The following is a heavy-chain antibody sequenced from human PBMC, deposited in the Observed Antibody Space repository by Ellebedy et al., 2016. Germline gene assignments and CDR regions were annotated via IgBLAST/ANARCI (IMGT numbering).Heavy chain of an antibody. CDR2: ISWNSGSI. J-gene: IGHJ4*02. Sequence: SLKISCAASGFTFDDYAMHWVRQAPGKGLEWVSGISWNSGSIGYADSVKGRFTISRDNSKNTLYLQMNSLRAEDTAVYYCARGPKYSSGWYPDYWGQGTLVTVSS. V-gene: IGHV3-9*01. D-gene: IGHD6-19*01. CDR3: ARGPKYSSGWYPDY. CDR1: GFTFDDYA.